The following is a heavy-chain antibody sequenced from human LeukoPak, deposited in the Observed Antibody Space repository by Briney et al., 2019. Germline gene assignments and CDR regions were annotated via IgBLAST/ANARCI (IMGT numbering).Heavy chain of an antibody. Sequence: GGSLRLSCAASGFTFSSYAMSWVRQAPGKGLEWVSGISGSGDNTYYADSVEGRFTISRDNSKNTLYVQMNSLGTEDTAAYYCAKGSYYDSSGSFYFDYWGQGTLVTVSS. CDR2: ISGSGDNT. J-gene: IGHJ4*02. CDR1: GFTFSSYA. CDR3: AKGSYYDSSGSFYFDY. V-gene: IGHV3-23*01. D-gene: IGHD3-22*01.